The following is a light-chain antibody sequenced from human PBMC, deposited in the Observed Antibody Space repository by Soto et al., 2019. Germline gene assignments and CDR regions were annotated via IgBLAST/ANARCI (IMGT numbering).Light chain of an antibody. V-gene: IGKV1-9*01. J-gene: IGKJ3*01. Sequence: DIQLTQSPSFLSASVGDRVTITCRASLGISSYLAWYQQKPGKAPKLLIYAASTLQSGVPSRFSGSGSGTEFTLTSSSLQPEDFATYYCQQLNSYPTFGPGTKVDIK. CDR1: LGISSY. CDR2: AAS. CDR3: QQLNSYPT.